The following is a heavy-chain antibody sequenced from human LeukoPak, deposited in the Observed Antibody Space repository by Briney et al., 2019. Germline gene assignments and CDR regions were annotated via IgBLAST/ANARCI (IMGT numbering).Heavy chain of an antibody. CDR2: ISSSGSAI. V-gene: IGHV3-48*02. J-gene: IGHJ4*02. CDR3: VRVRRSNIGHYFDY. D-gene: IGHD1-26*01. Sequence: PGGSLRLSCAASGFTFSSYSINWVRQAPGKGLEWVSFISSSGSAIYYADSVKGRFTISRDNAKNSLYLQMNSLRDEDTAVYYCVRVRRSNIGHYFDYWGQGTLVTVSS. CDR1: GFTFSSYS.